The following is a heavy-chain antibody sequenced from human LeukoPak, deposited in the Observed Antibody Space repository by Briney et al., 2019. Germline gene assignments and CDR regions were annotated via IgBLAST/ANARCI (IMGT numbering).Heavy chain of an antibody. CDR3: TGGLAISTSGWYDTFDY. D-gene: IGHD6-19*01. J-gene: IGHJ4*02. CDR1: GFTFSNSA. V-gene: IGHV3-64*02. Sequence: GGSLRLSCAASGFTFSNSAMYWVRQAPGKGLEYVSVISTDGSRIYYADSVKGRFTISRDNSKNTLYLQMGSLRAEDMAVYYCTGGLAISTSGWYDTFDYWGQGALVTVSS. CDR2: ISTDGSRI.